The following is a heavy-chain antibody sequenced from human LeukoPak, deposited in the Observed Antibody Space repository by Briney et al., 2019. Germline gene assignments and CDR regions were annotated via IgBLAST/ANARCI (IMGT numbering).Heavy chain of an antibody. J-gene: IGHJ4*02. CDR2: IIPILGIA. Sequence: SVKVSCKASGGTFSSYAISWVRQAPGQGLEWMGRIIPILGIANYAQKFQGRVTITADKSTSTAHMELSSLRSEDTAVYYCAREAHDYGDYLPDYWGQGTLVTVSS. D-gene: IGHD4-17*01. V-gene: IGHV1-69*04. CDR1: GGTFSSYA. CDR3: AREAHDYGDYLPDY.